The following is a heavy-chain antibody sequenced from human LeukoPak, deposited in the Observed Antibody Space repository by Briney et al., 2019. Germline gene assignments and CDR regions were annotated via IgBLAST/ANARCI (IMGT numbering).Heavy chain of an antibody. CDR3: ARVSDLWFGGFYYFDY. CDR2: IYHSGST. D-gene: IGHD3-10*01. Sequence: SETLSLTCAVSGYSISSGYYWGWIRQPTGKGLEWIGSIYHSGSTYYNPSLKSRVTISVDTSKNQFSLKLSSVTAADTAVYYCARVSDLWFGGFYYFDYWGQGTLVTVSS. V-gene: IGHV4-38-2*01. CDR1: GYSISSGYY. J-gene: IGHJ4*02.